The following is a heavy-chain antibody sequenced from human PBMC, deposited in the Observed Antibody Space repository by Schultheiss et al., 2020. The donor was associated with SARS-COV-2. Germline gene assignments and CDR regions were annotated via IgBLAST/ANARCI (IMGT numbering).Heavy chain of an antibody. J-gene: IGHJ6*02. V-gene: IGHV3-11*06. CDR2: ISSSSSYK. D-gene: IGHD6-13*01. CDR1: GFNFSDYY. CDR3: ARGEESIAAAGLNGMDV. Sequence: GGSLRLSCAASGFNFSDYYMSWIRQAPGKGLEWVSYISSSSSYKNYADSVKVRFTISRDNAKNSLYLQMNSLRAEDTAVYYCARGEESIAAAGLNGMDVWGQGTTVTVAS.